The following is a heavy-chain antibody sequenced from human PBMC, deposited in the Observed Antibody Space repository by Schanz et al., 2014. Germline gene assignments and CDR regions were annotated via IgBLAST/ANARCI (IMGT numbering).Heavy chain of an antibody. J-gene: IGHJ4*02. V-gene: IGHV7-4-1*02. CDR1: GYTLTDLS. Sequence: QVQLVQSGAEVKKPGASVKVSCKVSGYTLTDLSMHWVRQAPGQGLEWMGWINTNTGTPMYAPGLTGRFVFSLDTSVSTTHLQITNLKADDTAVYYCARGYCAGTSCPIFDYWGQGTLVTVSS. D-gene: IGHD2-2*01. CDR3: ARGYCAGTSCPIFDY. CDR2: INTNTGTP.